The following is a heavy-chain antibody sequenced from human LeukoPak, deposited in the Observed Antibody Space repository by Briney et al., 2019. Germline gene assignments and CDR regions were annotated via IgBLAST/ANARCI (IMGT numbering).Heavy chain of an antibody. CDR1: GGSFSGYY. Sequence: TSETLSLTCAVYGGSFSGYYWSWIRQPPGKGLEWIGEINHSGSTNYNPSLKSRVTISVDTSKNQFSPKLSSVTAADTAVYYCARKSYNWFDPWGQGTLVTVSS. CDR2: INHSGST. V-gene: IGHV4-34*01. CDR3: ARKSYNWFDP. J-gene: IGHJ5*02.